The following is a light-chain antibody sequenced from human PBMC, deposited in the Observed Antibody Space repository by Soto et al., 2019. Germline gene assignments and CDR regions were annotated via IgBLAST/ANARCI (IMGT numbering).Light chain of an antibody. CDR3: TSYTSNSTPYV. J-gene: IGLJ1*01. Sequence: QSVLTQPASVSGSPGQSITISCAGTGSDVGAYTYVSWYQQHPGKAPKLMIYDVSNRPSGVSNRFSGSKSGNTAFLIISGLQAEDEADYYCTSYTSNSTPYVFGGGTKVTVL. V-gene: IGLV2-14*01. CDR1: GSDVGAYTY. CDR2: DVS.